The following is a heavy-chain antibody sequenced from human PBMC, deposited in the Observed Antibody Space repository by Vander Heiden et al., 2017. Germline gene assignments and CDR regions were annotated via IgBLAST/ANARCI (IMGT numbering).Heavy chain of an antibody. J-gene: IGHJ3*02. CDR1: GFTFRSYA. V-gene: IGHV3-30-3*01. D-gene: IGHD3-10*01. Sequence: QVQLVESGGGVVQPGRSLRLSCAASGFTFRSYAMHWVRQAPGKGLEWVAVISYDGSNKYYADSVKGRFTISRDNSKNTLYLQMNSLRAEDTAVYYCARDASDTYYYGSGSGVGAFDIWGQGTMVTVSS. CDR3: ARDASDTYYYGSGSGVGAFDI. CDR2: ISYDGSNK.